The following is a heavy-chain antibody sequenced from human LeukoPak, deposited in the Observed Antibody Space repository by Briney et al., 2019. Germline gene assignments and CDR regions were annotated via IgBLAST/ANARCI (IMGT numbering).Heavy chain of an antibody. Sequence: SETLSLTCTVSGGSISSYYWSWIRQPPGKGPEWIGYIYYSGSTNYNPSLKSRVTISVDTSKNQFSLKLSSVTAADTAVYYCARHVGVAATGATYFDYWGQGTLVTVSS. J-gene: IGHJ4*02. CDR2: IYYSGST. D-gene: IGHD2-15*01. CDR1: GGSISSYY. CDR3: ARHVGVAATGATYFDY. V-gene: IGHV4-59*08.